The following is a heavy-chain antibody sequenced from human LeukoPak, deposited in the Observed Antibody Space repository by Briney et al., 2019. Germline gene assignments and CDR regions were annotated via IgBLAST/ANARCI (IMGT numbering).Heavy chain of an antibody. CDR3: ARDLGSRGDY. Sequence: PSETLSLTCTVSGGSISSSSYYWGWIRQPPGKGLEWIGSIYYSGSTYYNPSLKSRVTISVDTSKNQFSLKLSSVTAADTAVYYCARDLGSRGDYWGQGTLVTVSS. V-gene: IGHV4-39*07. CDR2: IYYSGST. CDR1: GGSISSSSYY. D-gene: IGHD6-13*01. J-gene: IGHJ4*02.